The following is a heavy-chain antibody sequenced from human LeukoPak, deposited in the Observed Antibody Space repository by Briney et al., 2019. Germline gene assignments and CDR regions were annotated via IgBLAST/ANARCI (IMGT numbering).Heavy chain of an antibody. D-gene: IGHD3-22*01. CDR3: AREVGYDSSGYYYEPTAFDY. CDR2: IIPIFGTA. J-gene: IGHJ4*02. Sequence: SVKVSCKASGGTFSSYAISWVRQAPGQGLEWMGGIIPIFGTANYAQKFQGRVTITADESTSTAYMELSSLRSEDTAVYYCAREVGYDSSGYYYEPTAFDYWGQGTLVTVSS. CDR1: GGTFSSYA. V-gene: IGHV1-69*13.